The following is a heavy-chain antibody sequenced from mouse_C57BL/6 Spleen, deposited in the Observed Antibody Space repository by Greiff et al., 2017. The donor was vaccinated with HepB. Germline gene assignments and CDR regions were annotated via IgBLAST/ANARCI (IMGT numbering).Heavy chain of an antibody. CDR2: IYPGSGNT. CDR3: ARSYGGSSYWYFDV. V-gene: IGHV1-66*01. Sequence: QVQLKESGPELVKPGASVKISCKASGYSFTSYYIHWVKQRPGQGLEWIGWIYPGSGNTKYNEKFKGKATLTADTSSSTAYMQLSSLTSEDSAVYYCARSYGGSSYWYFDVWGTGTTVTVSS. D-gene: IGHD1-1*01. CDR1: GYSFTSYY. J-gene: IGHJ1*03.